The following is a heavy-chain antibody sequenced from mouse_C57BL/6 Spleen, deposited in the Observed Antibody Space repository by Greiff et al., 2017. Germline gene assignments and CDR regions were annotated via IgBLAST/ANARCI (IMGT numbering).Heavy chain of an antibody. CDR2: INPYNGGT. D-gene: IGHD2-3*01. V-gene: IGHV1-19*01. CDR1: GYTFTDYY. J-gene: IGHJ4*01. Sequence: VQLQQSGPVLVKPGASVKMSCKASGYTFTDYYMNWVKQSHGKSLEWIGVINPYNGGTSYNQKFKGKATLTVDKSSSTAYMDLNSLTSEDSAVYYCARSINAMDYWGQGTSVTVSS. CDR3: ARSINAMDY.